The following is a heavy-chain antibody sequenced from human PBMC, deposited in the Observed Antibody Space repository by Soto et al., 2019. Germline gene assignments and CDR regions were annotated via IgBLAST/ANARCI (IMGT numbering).Heavy chain of an antibody. CDR1: GFTFSSYA. D-gene: IGHD2-21*02. V-gene: IGHV3-30-3*01. J-gene: IGHJ6*02. CDR2: ISYDGSNK. CDR3: ARDRCGGDCKNYYYYYGMDV. Sequence: GGSLRLSCAASGFTFSSYAMHWVRQAPGKGLEWVAVISYDGSNKYYADSVKGRFTISRDNSKNTLYLQMNSLRAEDTAVYYCARDRCGGDCKNYYYYYGMDVWGQGTTVTVYS.